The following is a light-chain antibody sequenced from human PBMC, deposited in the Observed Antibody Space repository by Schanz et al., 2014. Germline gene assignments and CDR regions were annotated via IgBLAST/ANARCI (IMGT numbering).Light chain of an antibody. CDR1: SSDVGGYNY. J-gene: IGLJ1*01. CDR3: SSYTSSSTLLYV. Sequence: QSVLTQPPSASGSPGQSVTISCTGTSSDVGGYNYVSWYQQHPGKAPKLMIYEVSKRPSGVYTRFSGSKSGNTASLTISGLQAEDEADYYCSSYTSSSTLLYVFGTGTKLTVL. V-gene: IGLV2-14*01. CDR2: EVS.